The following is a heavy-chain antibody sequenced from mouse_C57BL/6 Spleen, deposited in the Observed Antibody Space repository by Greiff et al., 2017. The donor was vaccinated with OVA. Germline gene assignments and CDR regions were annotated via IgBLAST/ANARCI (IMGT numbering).Heavy chain of an antibody. CDR3: ARGLRGDYAMDY. CDR1: GYTFTSYW. CDR2: IDPSDSYT. Sequence: VQLQQPGAELVMPGASVKLSCKASGYTFTSYWMHWVKQRPGQGLEWIGEIDPSDSYTNYNQKFKGKSTLTVDKSSSTAYMQLSSLTSEDSAVYYCARGLRGDYAMDYWGQGTSVTVSS. D-gene: IGHD6-5*01. V-gene: IGHV1-69*01. J-gene: IGHJ4*01.